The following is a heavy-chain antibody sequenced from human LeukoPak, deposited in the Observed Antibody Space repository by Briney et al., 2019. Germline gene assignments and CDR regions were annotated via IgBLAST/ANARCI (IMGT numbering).Heavy chain of an antibody. CDR2: INHSGST. Sequence: SETLSLTCGAYGGSFSGYYWSWIRQPPGKGLEWIGEINHSGSTNYNPSLKSRVTISVDTSKNQFSLKLSSVTAADTAVYYCTRAKRIIMVRGVITRYFDYWGQGTLVTVSS. CDR1: GGSFSGYY. J-gene: IGHJ4*02. D-gene: IGHD3-10*01. CDR3: TRAKRIIMVRGVITRYFDY. V-gene: IGHV4-34*01.